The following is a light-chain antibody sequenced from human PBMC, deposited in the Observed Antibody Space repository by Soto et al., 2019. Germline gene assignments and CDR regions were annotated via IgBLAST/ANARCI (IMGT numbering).Light chain of an antibody. CDR3: SSYTSSSILV. CDR1: SSDVGGYNY. V-gene: IGLV2-14*01. J-gene: IGLJ1*01. Sequence: QSALTQPASVSGSPGQSITISCTGTSSDVGGYNYVSWYQQHPGKAPKLMIYEVSNRPSGVSNRFSGSMSGNTASLTISGLLAEDEADYYCSSYTSSSILVFGTGSKLTVL. CDR2: EVS.